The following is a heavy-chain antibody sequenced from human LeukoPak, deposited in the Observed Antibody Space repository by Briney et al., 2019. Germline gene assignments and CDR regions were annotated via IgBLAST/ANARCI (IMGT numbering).Heavy chain of an antibody. CDR1: GYTFTSYD. V-gene: IGHV1-8*01. CDR2: MNPNSGNT. D-gene: IGHD2-2*01. Sequence: GASVKVSCKASGYTFTSYDINWVRQATGQGLEWMGWMNPNSGNTGYAQKFQGRVTMTRNTSISTAYMELSSLRSEDTAVYYCARGRNRGDIVVVPAAVLNYFDYWGQGTLVTVSS. J-gene: IGHJ4*02. CDR3: ARGRNRGDIVVVPAAVLNYFDY.